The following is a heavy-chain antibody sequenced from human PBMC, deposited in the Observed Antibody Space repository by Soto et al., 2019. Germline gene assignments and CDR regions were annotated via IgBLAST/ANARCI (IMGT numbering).Heavy chain of an antibody. V-gene: IGHV3-30-3*01. CDR2: ISYDGSNK. CDR3: ARAGLTVINAFDI. D-gene: IGHD4-17*01. J-gene: IGHJ3*02. CDR1: GFTFSSYA. Sequence: GGSLRLSCAASGFTFSSYAMHWVRQAPGKGLEWVAVISYDGSNKYYADSVKGRFTISRDNSKNTLYLQMNSLRAEDTAVYYCARAGLTVINAFDIWGQGTMVTVSS.